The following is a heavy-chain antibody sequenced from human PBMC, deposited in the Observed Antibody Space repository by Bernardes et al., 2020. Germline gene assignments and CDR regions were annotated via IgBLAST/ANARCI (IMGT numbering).Heavy chain of an antibody. CDR3: ARFLGYCRGGSCYSDWYLDF. J-gene: IGHJ2*01. Sequence: ASVKVSCKASGYTFTSYDINWVRQATGQGLEWMGWMNPNSGNTGYAQKFQGRVTMTRNTSISTAYMELSSLRSEDTAVYYCARFLGYCRGGSCYSDWYLDFWGRCNL. V-gene: IGHV1-8*01. D-gene: IGHD2-15*01. CDR2: MNPNSGNT. CDR1: GYTFTSYD.